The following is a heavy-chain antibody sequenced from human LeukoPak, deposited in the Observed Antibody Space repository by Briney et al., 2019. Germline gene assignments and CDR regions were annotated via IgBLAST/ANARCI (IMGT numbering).Heavy chain of an antibody. J-gene: IGHJ5*02. Sequence: GRSLRLSCTASGFMFRDYAMSWFRQAPGKGLEWVGFIRSKTYGGTTEYAASVKGRFTISRDDSKNTAYLQMNSLKTEDTAVYYCTRRDYGSGRDWFDPWGQGTLVTVSS. V-gene: IGHV3-49*03. CDR2: IRSKTYGGTT. CDR1: GFMFRDYA. CDR3: TRRDYGSGRDWFDP. D-gene: IGHD3-10*01.